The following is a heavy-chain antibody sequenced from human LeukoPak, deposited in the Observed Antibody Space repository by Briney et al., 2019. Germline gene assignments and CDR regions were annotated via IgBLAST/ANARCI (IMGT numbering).Heavy chain of an antibody. Sequence: GGSLRLSCAASGFTFSSYGMHWVRQAPGKGPEWVAIISYDGSNKHYADSVKGRFTISRDNPKNTLYLQMNSLRAEDTAVYYCAKDWQQLDYWGQGTLVTVSS. CDR2: ISYDGSNK. CDR1: GFTFSSYG. V-gene: IGHV3-30*18. D-gene: IGHD6-13*01. CDR3: AKDWQQLDY. J-gene: IGHJ4*02.